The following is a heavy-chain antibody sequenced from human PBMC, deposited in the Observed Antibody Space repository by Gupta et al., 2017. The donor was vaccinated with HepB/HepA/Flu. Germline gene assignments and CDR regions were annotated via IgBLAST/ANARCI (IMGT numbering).Heavy chain of an antibody. D-gene: IGHD3-22*01. V-gene: IGHV4-4*02. CDR3: ATMKDYFDSSGYLTEYFQH. J-gene: IGHJ1*01. CDR2: IYGSGST. CDR1: GGSLSSSSL. Sequence: QVQLQESGPGLVKPSGTLSLTCAVSGGSLSSSSLWSWVRQPPGKGLEWIGEIYGSGSTNYNPSLKSRVTISIDKSKNQFSLKLSSVTAADTAVYYCATMKDYFDSSGYLTEYFQHWGQGTLVIVSS.